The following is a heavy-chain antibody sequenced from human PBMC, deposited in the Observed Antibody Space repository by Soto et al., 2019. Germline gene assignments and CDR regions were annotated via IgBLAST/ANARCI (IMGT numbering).Heavy chain of an antibody. CDR1: GFTFRSYG. D-gene: IGHD6-19*01. CDR3: AKSVSGWHEAFDI. V-gene: IGHV3-30*18. J-gene: IGHJ3*02. Sequence: HPGGSLRLSCAASGFTFRSYGMHWVRQAPGKGLEWVAVISYDGNNKNYGDSVKGRFSISRDNSKNTLNLQMNGLGVEDTAVYYCAKSVSGWHEAFDIWGQGTMVTVSS. CDR2: ISYDGNNK.